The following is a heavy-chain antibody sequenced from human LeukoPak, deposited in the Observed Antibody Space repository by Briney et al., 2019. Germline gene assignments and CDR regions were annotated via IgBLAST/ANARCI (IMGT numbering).Heavy chain of an antibody. CDR2: IYSGGST. D-gene: IGHD6-13*01. J-gene: IGHJ3*02. V-gene: IGHV3-66*02. CDR1: GFTVSSNY. CDR3: ASALYSSRGDAFDI. Sequence: PGGSLRLSCAASGFTVSSNYMSWVRQAPGKGLEWVSVIYSGGSTYYADSVKGRSTISRDNSKNTLYLQMNSLRAEDTAVYYCASALYSSRGDAFDIWGQGTMVTVSS.